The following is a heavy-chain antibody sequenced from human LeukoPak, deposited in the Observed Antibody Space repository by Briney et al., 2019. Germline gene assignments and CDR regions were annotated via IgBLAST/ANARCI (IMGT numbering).Heavy chain of an antibody. V-gene: IGHV1-18*01. J-gene: IGHJ5*02. CDR1: GYTFTSYG. CDR2: ISAYNGNT. CDR3: ARSQRGKHWFDP. D-gene: IGHD7-27*01. Sequence: ASVKVSCKASGYTFTSYGISWVRQAPGQGREWMGWISAYNGNTNYAQKLQGRVTMATDTSTSTAYMELRSLRSDDTAVYYCARSQRGKHWFDPWGQGTLVTVSS.